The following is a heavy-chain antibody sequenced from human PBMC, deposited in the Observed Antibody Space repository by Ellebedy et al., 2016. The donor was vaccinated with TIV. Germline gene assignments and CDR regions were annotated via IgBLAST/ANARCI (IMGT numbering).Heavy chain of an antibody. J-gene: IGHJ4*02. D-gene: IGHD5-12*01. CDR3: ARYRGYDTFDY. V-gene: IGHV3-7*01. CDR1: GFHFSSFW. CDR2: TREDGSEK. Sequence: GESLKISCAASGFHFSSFWMSWVRQAPGKGLEWVANTREDGSEKYYVDSVSGRFTISRDNAKNSLYRQMNSLRAEDTAVYYCARYRGYDTFDYWGQGILVTVSS.